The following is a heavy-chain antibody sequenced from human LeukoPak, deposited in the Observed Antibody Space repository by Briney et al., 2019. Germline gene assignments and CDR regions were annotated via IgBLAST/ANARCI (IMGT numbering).Heavy chain of an antibody. CDR2: IYYSGST. V-gene: IGHV4-39*01. J-gene: IGHJ3*02. CDR3: ARQRATYCSSTSCLDAFDI. CDR1: GGSISSNSYY. Sequence: PSGTLSLTCTVSGGSISSNSYYWGWIRQPPGKGLEWIGSIYYSGSTYYNPSLKSRVTISVDTSKNQFSLKLSSVTAADTAVYYCARQRATYCSSTSCLDAFDIWGQGTMVTVSS. D-gene: IGHD2-2*01.